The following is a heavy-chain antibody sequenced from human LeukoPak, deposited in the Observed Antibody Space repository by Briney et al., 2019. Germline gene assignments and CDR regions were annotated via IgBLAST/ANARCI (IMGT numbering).Heavy chain of an antibody. D-gene: IGHD3-10*01. CDR2: ISYDGSSK. CDR3: AKNRKFGDLVYYYYYMDV. J-gene: IGHJ6*03. V-gene: IGHV3-30*18. Sequence: PGGSLRLSCAASGFTFSSYGMHWVRQAPGKGLEWVAVISYDGSSKNYADSVKGRFTISRDNSMNTLYLQVNSLRAEDTAVYFCAKNRKFGDLVYYYYYMDVWGKGTTVTVSS. CDR1: GFTFSSYG.